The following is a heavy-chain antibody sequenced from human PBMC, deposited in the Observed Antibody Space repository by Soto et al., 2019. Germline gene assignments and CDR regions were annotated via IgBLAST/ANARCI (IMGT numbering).Heavy chain of an antibody. CDR3: ARGPFPSLYSSGWYFVD. Sequence: GASVKVSCKASGGTFSGYAISWVRQAPGQGLEWMGGIIPIFGTANYAQKFQGRVTITADESASTAYMELSSLRSEDTAVYYCARGPFPSLYSSGWYFVDWGQGTLVTVSS. CDR1: GGTFSGYA. V-gene: IGHV1-69*13. D-gene: IGHD6-19*01. CDR2: IIPIFGTA. J-gene: IGHJ4*02.